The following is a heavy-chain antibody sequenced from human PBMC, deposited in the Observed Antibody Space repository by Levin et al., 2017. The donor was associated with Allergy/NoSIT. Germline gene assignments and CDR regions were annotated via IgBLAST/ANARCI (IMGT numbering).Heavy chain of an antibody. D-gene: IGHD3-3*01. CDR3: AREELTEYYDFWSGPGGYYYYGMDG. V-gene: IGHV3-11*01. Sequence: GGSLRLSCAASGFTFSDYYMSWIRQAPGKGLEWVSYISSSGSTIYYADSVKGRFTISRDNAKNSLYLQMNSLRAEDTAVYYCAREELTEYYDFWSGPGGYYYYGMDGWGQGTTVTVSS. CDR1: GFTFSDYY. J-gene: IGHJ6*02. CDR2: ISSSGSTI.